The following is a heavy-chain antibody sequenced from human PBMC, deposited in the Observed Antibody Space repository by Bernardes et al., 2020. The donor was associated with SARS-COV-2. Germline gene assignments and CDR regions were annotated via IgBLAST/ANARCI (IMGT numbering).Heavy chain of an antibody. CDR3: VREVS. CDR2: ISSSGSLI. J-gene: IGHJ5*02. Sequence: GGSLRLSCAASGFPFSAYTINWVRQGRGKGLEWVSSISSSGSLIYYADSVKGRFTIARDNAKNSAYLQMNSLRGEETAVYYCVREVSWGQGTLVTVSS. V-gene: IGHV3-21*01. CDR1: GFPFSAYT.